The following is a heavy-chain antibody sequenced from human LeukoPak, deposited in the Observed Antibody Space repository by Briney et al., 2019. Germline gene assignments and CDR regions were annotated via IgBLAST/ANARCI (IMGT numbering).Heavy chain of an antibody. V-gene: IGHV4-4*07. CDR2: IYTSGST. CDR3: ARDLSMSLFDP. J-gene: IGHJ5*02. Sequence: PSETLSLTCTVSGGSISSYYWSWIRQPAGKGLEWIGRIYTSGSTNYNPSLKSRVTMSVDTSKNHFSLKLSSVPAADTAVYYCARDLSMSLFDPWGQGTLVTVSS. D-gene: IGHD2/OR15-2a*01. CDR1: GGSISSYY.